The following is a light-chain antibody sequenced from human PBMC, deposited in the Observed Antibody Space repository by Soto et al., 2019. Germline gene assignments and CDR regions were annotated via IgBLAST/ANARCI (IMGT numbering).Light chain of an antibody. Sequence: EIVMTQSPGTLSLSPGERATLSCRASQTINNNFLGWYQQKPGQPPRLLIFAASRRATGIPDRFSGSGSGTDFTLTISRVEPGDFGVYYWQQYGSSPPYTFGLGTKLDIK. CDR1: QTINNNF. CDR2: AAS. V-gene: IGKV3-20*01. J-gene: IGKJ2*01. CDR3: QQYGSSPPYT.